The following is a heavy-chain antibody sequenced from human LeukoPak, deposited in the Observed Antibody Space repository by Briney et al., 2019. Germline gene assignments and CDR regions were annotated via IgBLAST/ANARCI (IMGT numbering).Heavy chain of an antibody. Sequence: GGSLRLSCAASGFTFSTFAMSWVRQDPGRGLEWVSSITGVGDTTYYPESVKGRFTISRDNSKSTLYLQMNSLRVEDTAVYFCVRDRNYFEALQRSYWGQGTLVTVSS. CDR3: VRDRNYFEALQRSY. D-gene: IGHD1-7*01. V-gene: IGHV3-23*01. J-gene: IGHJ4*02. CDR1: GFTFSTFA. CDR2: ITGVGDTT.